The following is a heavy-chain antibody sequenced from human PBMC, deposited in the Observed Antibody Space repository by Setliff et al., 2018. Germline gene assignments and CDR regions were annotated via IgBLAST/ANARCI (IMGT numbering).Heavy chain of an antibody. CDR3: ARTHCTTTSCFYFPH. Sequence: SETLSLTCAVSGCSITSGSYYWSGIRQPPGKGLEYSVHFSHGVSTSYSPALKSRLSRSADTSKNQFSLKLTSVTAADTAVYYCARTHCTTTSCFYFPHWGQGTVVTVSS. V-gene: IGHV4-30-4*01. CDR2: FSHGVST. CDR1: GCSITSGSYY. J-gene: IGHJ4*02. D-gene: IGHD2-2*01.